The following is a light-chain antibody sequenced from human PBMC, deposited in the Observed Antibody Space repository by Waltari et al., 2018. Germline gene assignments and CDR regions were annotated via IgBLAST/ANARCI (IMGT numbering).Light chain of an antibody. CDR1: SSDVGSYNL. CDR3: CSYAGSSTLL. Sequence: QSALTQPASVSGSPGQSITVSCTGTSSDVGSYNLVSWYQQHPGKAPKLMIYEGSKRASGVSNRVSGSKSGNTASLTISGLQAEDEADYYCCSYAGSSTLLFGGGTKVTVL. CDR2: EGS. J-gene: IGLJ2*01. V-gene: IGLV2-23*01.